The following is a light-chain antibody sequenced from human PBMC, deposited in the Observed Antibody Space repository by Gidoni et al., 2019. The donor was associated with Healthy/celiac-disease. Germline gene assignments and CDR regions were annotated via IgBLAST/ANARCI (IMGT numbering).Light chain of an antibody. CDR1: SSDVGGYNY. V-gene: IGLV2-14*01. Sequence: QSALTQPASVSGSPGQSITITCTGTSSDVGGYNYVSWYQQNPGKAPKLMIYEVSNRPSGVSNRFSGSKSGNTASLTISGLQAEDEADYYCSSYTSSSTFWVFGGGTKLTVL. CDR2: EVS. CDR3: SSYTSSSTFWV. J-gene: IGLJ3*02.